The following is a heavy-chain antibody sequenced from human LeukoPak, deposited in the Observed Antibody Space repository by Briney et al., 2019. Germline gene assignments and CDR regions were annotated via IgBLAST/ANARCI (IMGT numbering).Heavy chain of an antibody. CDR2: ISGSGNGT. V-gene: IGHV3-23*01. Sequence: GGSLRLSCTASGFTFRTYAMNWVRQAPGEGLEWLSGISGSGNGTYYADSVKGRFIISRDNSKNMVYLQMNSLTVEDTATYYCAQRTMSAFDSWGQGTLLIVSS. J-gene: IGHJ4*02. D-gene: IGHD5-24*01. CDR3: AQRTMSAFDS. CDR1: GFTFRTYA.